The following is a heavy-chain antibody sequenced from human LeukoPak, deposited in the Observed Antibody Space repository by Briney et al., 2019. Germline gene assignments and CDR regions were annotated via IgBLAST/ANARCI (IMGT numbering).Heavy chain of an antibody. D-gene: IGHD4/OR15-4a*01. CDR1: GFTFSSYA. V-gene: IGHV3-23*01. CDR3: ARDRVVDYGNDGFDI. Sequence: PGGSLRLSCAASGFTFSSYAMIWVRQAPGKGLEWVSAISGSGGTYSPDLVKGRFTISRDNAKNSLYLQRNSLGAEDTAVYHCARDRVVDYGNDGFDIWGQGTTVTVSS. J-gene: IGHJ3*02. CDR2: ISGSGGT.